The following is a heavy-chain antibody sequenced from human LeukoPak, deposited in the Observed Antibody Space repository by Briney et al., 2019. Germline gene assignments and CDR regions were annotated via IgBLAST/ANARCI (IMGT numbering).Heavy chain of an antibody. CDR1: GFTFSNYA. CDR3: AKDNGYSFGTHFDY. CDR2: LSGGGASS. J-gene: IGHJ4*02. V-gene: IGHV3-23*01. D-gene: IGHD5-18*01. Sequence: GGSLRRSCAASGFTFSNYAMSWVRQAPGKGLEWVSGLSGGGASSYYTDSVKGRFTISRDNSKNTLYLQMNSLRVEDTAVYYCAKDNGYSFGTHFDYWGQGILVTVSS.